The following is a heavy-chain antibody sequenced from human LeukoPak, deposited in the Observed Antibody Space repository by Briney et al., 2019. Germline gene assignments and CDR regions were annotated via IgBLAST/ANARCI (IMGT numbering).Heavy chain of an antibody. J-gene: IGHJ4*02. CDR2: IWYDGSNK. CDR3: ARDLGSSWTPYFDY. D-gene: IGHD6-13*01. CDR1: GFTFSSYG. Sequence: PGGSLRLSCAASGFTFSSYGMHWVRQAPGKGLEWVAVIWYDGSNKYYADSVKGRFTISRDNSKNTLYLQMNSLRAEDTAVYYCARDLGSSWTPYFDYWGQGTLVTVSS. V-gene: IGHV3-33*01.